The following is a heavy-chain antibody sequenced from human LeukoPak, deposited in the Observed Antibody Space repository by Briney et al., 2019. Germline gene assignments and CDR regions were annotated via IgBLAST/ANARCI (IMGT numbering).Heavy chain of an antibody. J-gene: IGHJ6*04. CDR2: IIPIFGTA. CDR1: GGTFSSYA. CDR3: ARDRNHCSSTSCYYYYGMDV. Sequence: SVKVSCKASGGTFSSYAISWVRQAPGQGLEWMGGIIPIFGTANYAQKFQGRVTITADESTSTAYMELSSLRSEDTAVYYCARDRNHCSSTSCYYYYGMDVWGKGTTVTVSS. V-gene: IGHV1-69*13. D-gene: IGHD2-2*01.